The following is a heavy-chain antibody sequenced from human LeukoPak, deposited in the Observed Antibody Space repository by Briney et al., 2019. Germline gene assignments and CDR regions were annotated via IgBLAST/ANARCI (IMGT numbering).Heavy chain of an antibody. J-gene: IGHJ4*02. CDR2: ISGSGGST. V-gene: IGHV3-11*04. Sequence: LSLTCAVYGGSFSGYYWSWVRQAPGKGLEWVSAISGSGGSTYYADSVKGRFTISRDNAKNSLYLQMNSLRAEDTAVYYCARAHYYGSGSYYTANWGQGTLVTVSS. CDR3: ARAHYYGSGSYYTAN. CDR1: GGSFSGYY. D-gene: IGHD3-10*01.